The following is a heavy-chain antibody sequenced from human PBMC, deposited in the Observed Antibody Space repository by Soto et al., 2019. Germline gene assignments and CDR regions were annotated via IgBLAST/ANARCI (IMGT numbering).Heavy chain of an antibody. CDR1: GFTFNSYG. CDR2: ISYDSTKT. J-gene: IGHJ6*02. D-gene: IGHD1-26*01. Sequence: QVQLVESGGGVVQPGRSLRLSCAASGFTFNSYGMHWVRQGPGNGLEWVAFISYDSTKTYYADSVKGRFTISRYNSNSALSVQVNSLTGEDTAVYYWARTRSAWSDFHYYSLDVWGQGTTVTVSS. V-gene: IGHV3-30*03. CDR3: ARTRSAWSDFHYYSLDV.